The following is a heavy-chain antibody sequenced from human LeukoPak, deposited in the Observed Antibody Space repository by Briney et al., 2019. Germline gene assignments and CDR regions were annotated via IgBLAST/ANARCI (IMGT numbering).Heavy chain of an antibody. Sequence: SETLSLTCTVSGGSISSYYWSWIRQPPGKGLEWIGYIYYSGSTNYNPSLKSRVTISVDTSKSQFSLKVNSVTAADTAVYYCARHAYSNYEHWYFDLWGRSTLVTVSS. CDR3: ARHAYSNYEHWYFDL. J-gene: IGHJ2*01. CDR1: GGSISSYY. CDR2: IYYSGST. V-gene: IGHV4-59*01. D-gene: IGHD4-11*01.